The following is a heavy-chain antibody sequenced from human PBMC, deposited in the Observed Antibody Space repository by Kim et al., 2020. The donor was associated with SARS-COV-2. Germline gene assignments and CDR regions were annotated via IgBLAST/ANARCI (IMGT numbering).Heavy chain of an antibody. V-gene: IGHV1-69*04. Sequence: NYAQKVQGRVTITADKSTSTAYMELSSLRSEDTAVYYCARDSSGHNGFDPWGQGTLVTVSS. J-gene: IGHJ5*02. D-gene: IGHD6-19*01. CDR3: ARDSSGHNGFDP.